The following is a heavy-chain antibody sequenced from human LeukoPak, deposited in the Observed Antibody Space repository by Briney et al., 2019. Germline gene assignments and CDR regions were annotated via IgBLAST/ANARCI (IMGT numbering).Heavy chain of an antibody. J-gene: IGHJ4*02. V-gene: IGHV4-39*07. CDR1: GGSISSSSYY. CDR3: ARGPSKGTMDY. CDR2: IYYSGST. Sequence: SETLSLTCTVSGGSISSSSYYWGWIRQPPGKGLEWIGSIYYSGSTYYNPSLKSRVTISVDTSKNQFSLKLSSVTAADTAVYYCARGPSKGTMDYWGQGTLVTVSS.